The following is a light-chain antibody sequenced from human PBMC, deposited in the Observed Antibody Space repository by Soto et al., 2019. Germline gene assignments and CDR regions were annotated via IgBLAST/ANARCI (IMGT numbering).Light chain of an antibody. Sequence: QAVVTQEPSFSVSPGGTVTLTCGLSSGSVSASYYPSWYQQTPGQAPRTLIYSTSTRSSGVPDRFSGSILGNKAALTITGAQADDVCDYYCVLYMGSGISVFGGGTTLTVL. V-gene: IGLV8-61*01. J-gene: IGLJ2*01. CDR1: SGSVSASYY. CDR3: VLYMGSGISV. CDR2: STS.